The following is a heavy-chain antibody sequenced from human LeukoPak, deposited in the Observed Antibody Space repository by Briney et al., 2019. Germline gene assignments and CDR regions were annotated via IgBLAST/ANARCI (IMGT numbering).Heavy chain of an antibody. CDR2: IYYSGST. CDR1: GGSINSGGYY. J-gene: IGHJ4*02. Sequence: PSETLSLTCTVSGGSINSGGYYWSWIRQHPGKGLEWIGYIYYSGSTYYNPSLKSRVTISVDTSKNQFSLKLSSVTAADTAVYYCARHGGRYYDYVWGSYRSGGKFLYWGQGTLVTVSS. CDR3: ARHGGRYYDYVWGSYRSGGKFLY. V-gene: IGHV4-31*03. D-gene: IGHD3-16*02.